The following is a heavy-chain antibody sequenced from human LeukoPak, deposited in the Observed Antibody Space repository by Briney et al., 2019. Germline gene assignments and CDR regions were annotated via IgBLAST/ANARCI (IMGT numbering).Heavy chain of an antibody. CDR3: ARDRTAKDVVIVPANGFDP. CDR2: ISAYNGNT. CDR1: GYTFTGYY. Sequence: ASVKVSCKASGYTFTGYYMHWVRQAPGQGLEWMGWISAYNGNTNYAQKFQGRITMTTDTSTTTAYMELRSLRSDDTAVYYCARDRTAKDVVIVPANGFDPWGQGTLVTVSS. V-gene: IGHV1-18*04. J-gene: IGHJ5*02. D-gene: IGHD2-2*01.